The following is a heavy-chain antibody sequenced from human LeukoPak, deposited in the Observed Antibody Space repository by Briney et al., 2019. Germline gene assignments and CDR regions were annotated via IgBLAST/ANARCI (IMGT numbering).Heavy chain of an antibody. CDR2: ISGSGGST. J-gene: IGHJ4*02. V-gene: IGHV3-23*01. D-gene: IGHD5-12*01. Sequence: GGSLRLSCAASGFTFDDYGMSWVRQAPGKGLEWVSAISGSGGSTYYADSVKGRFTISRDNSKNTLYLQMNSLRAQDTAVYYCAKSVATILYYFDYWGQGTLVTVSS. CDR1: GFTFDDYG. CDR3: AKSVATILYYFDY.